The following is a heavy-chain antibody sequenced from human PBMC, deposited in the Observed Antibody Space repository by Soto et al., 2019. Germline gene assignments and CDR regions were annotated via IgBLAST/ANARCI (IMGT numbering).Heavy chain of an antibody. CDR2: IYSGGST. Sequence: EVQLVESGGGLVQPGGSLRLSCAASGFTVSSNYMSWVRQAPGKGLEWVSVIYSGGSTYYADSVKGRFTISRDNSKNTLYLQMNSLRAEDTAVYYCAREGIWGYSSGWYDYWGQGTLVTVSS. J-gene: IGHJ4*02. D-gene: IGHD6-19*01. CDR1: GFTVSSNY. CDR3: AREGIWGYSSGWYDY. V-gene: IGHV3-66*01.